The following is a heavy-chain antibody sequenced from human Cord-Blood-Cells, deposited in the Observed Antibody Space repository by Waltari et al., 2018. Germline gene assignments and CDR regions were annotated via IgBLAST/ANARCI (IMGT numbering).Heavy chain of an antibody. V-gene: IGHV4-34*01. Sequence: QVQLQQWGAGLLKPSETLSLTCAVYGGSFSGYYWSWIRQHPGKGLEWIGEINHSGSTNYNPSLKSRVTISVDTSKNQFSLKLSSVTAADTAVYYCASQYYDFWSGYHNWFDPWGQGTLVTVSS. CDR3: ASQYYDFWSGYHNWFDP. J-gene: IGHJ5*02. CDR1: GGSFSGYY. CDR2: INHSGST. D-gene: IGHD3-3*01.